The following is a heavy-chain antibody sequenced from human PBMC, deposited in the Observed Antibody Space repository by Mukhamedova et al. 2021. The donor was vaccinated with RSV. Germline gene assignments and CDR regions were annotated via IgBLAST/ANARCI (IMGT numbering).Heavy chain of an antibody. CDR2: IRYDGSNK. D-gene: IGHD1-7*01. J-gene: IGHJ6*03. CDR1: SSYG. CDR3: AKDGGDWNYPGYYYYYM. Sequence: SSYGMHWVRQAPGKGLEWVAFIRYDGSNKYYADSVKGRFTISRDNSKNTLYLQMNSLRAEDTAVYYCAKDGGDWNYPGYYYYYM. V-gene: IGHV3-30*02.